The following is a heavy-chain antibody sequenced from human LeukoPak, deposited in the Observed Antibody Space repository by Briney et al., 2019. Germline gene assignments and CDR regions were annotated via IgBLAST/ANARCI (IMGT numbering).Heavy chain of an antibody. CDR2: TYYSGST. CDR1: GGSISSSSYY. J-gene: IGHJ4*02. CDR3: ARKGVSDLYYFDS. Sequence: PSETLSLTCTVSGGSISSSSYYWGWIRQPPGKGLEWIGSTYYSGSTNYNPSLKSRVTISIDTSENQFSLKLNSVTAADTAVYYCARKGVSDLYYFDSWGQGTLVTVSS. D-gene: IGHD3-16*01. V-gene: IGHV4-39*01.